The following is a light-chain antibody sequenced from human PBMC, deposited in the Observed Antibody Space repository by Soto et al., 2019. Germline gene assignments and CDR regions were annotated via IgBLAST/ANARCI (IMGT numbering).Light chain of an antibody. CDR3: QQYYTTPLT. V-gene: IGKV4-1*01. J-gene: IGKJ3*01. Sequence: DIVMTQSPDSLAVSLGERATINCKSSQSVLYSSDNKDYLAWYQQKSGQPPKLLIYWASTREPGVPDRFSGSGSGTDFTLTISSLQADDVAVYFCQQYYTTPLTFGPGTKVDIK. CDR1: QSVLYSSDNKDY. CDR2: WAS.